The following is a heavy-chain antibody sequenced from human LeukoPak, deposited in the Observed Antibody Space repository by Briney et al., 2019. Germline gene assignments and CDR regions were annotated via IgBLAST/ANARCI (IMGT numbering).Heavy chain of an antibody. CDR1: GFAVSTNF. V-gene: IGHV3-53*01. CDR3: ARVHDFWSGSRRDDALDI. J-gene: IGHJ3*02. Sequence: GGSLRLSCAVSGFAVSTNFMSWVRQGPGKGLECVSLIYTGGSTYSADSVKGRFTISRDNSKNTLYLQMNSLRAEDTAVYYCARVHDFWSGSRRDDALDIWGQGTLVTVSS. D-gene: IGHD3-3*01. CDR2: IYTGGST.